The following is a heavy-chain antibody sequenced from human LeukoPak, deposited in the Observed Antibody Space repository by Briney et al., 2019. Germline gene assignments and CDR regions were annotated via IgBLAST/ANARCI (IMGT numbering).Heavy chain of an antibody. D-gene: IGHD3-10*01. CDR3: ARLAVYYGSGSYQGWDYYYMDV. V-gene: IGHV1-18*01. CDR2: ISAYNGNT. J-gene: IGHJ6*03. CDR1: GYTFTSYG. Sequence: GASVKVSCKASGYTFTSYGISWVRQAPGQGPEWMGWISAYNGNTNYAQKLQGRVTMTTDTSTSTAYMELRSLRSDDTPVYYCARLAVYYGSGSYQGWDYYYMDVWGKGTTVTVSS.